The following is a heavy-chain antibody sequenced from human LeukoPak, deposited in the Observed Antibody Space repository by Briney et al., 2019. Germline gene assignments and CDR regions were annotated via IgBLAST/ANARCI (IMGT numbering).Heavy chain of an antibody. CDR2: IIPIFGTA. CDR3: ARETGDYYFDY. Sequence: ASVKVSCKASGGTFSSYAISWVRQAPGQGLEWMGGIIPIFGTANYAQKFQGRVTITADESTSTAYMELSSLRSEDAAVYYCARETGDYYFDYWGQGTLVTVSS. J-gene: IGHJ4*02. D-gene: IGHD7-27*01. V-gene: IGHV1-69*13. CDR1: GGTFSSYA.